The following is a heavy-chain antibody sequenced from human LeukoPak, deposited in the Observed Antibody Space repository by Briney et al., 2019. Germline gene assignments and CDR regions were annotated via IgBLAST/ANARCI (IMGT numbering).Heavy chain of an antibody. Sequence: GSLRLSCAASGFTFSSYGMHWVRQAPGRGLEWVTFIRYDGADKYYADSVKGRFTVSRDNSKNTLYLQMNSLRAEDTAVYYCAKAKRRAVAAAETFDYWGQGTLVTVSS. J-gene: IGHJ4*02. V-gene: IGHV3-30*02. CDR1: GFTFSSYG. CDR3: AKAKRRAVAAAETFDY. CDR2: IRYDGADK. D-gene: IGHD6-13*01.